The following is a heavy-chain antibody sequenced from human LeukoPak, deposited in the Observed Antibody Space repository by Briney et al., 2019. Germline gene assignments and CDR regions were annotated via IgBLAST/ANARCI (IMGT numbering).Heavy chain of an antibody. Sequence: PGGSLRLSCAASGFTFSSYSMNWVLQAPGKGLEWVSSISSSSSYIYYADSVKGRFTISRDNAKNSLYLQMNSLRAEDTAVYYCARARDGYNLGGFDYWGQGTLVTVSP. D-gene: IGHD5-24*01. V-gene: IGHV3-21*01. CDR2: ISSSSSYI. CDR1: GFTFSSYS. J-gene: IGHJ4*02. CDR3: ARARDGYNLGGFDY.